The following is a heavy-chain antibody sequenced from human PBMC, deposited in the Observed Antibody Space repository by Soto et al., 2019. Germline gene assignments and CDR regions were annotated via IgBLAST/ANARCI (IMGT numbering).Heavy chain of an antibody. CDR1: GGSISSSSYY. V-gene: IGHV4-39*01. CDR2: IYYSGRT. CDR3: AKFHYAFWSGYFPWVDY. J-gene: IGHJ4*02. D-gene: IGHD3-3*01. Sequence: QLQLQESGPGLVKPSETLSLTCTVSGGSISSSSYYWGWMRQPPGKGLEWIGSIYYSGRTYYNPSLKSRVTISVDTSKNQFSLKLSSVTAADTAVYYCAKFHYAFWSGYFPWVDYWGQGSLVTVSS.